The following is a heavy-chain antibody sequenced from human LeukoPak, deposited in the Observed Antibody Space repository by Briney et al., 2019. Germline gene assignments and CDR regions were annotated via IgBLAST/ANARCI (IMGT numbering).Heavy chain of an antibody. CDR2: IYHSGSP. D-gene: IGHD1-1*01. CDR3: ARVNINNWHSCDY. J-gene: IGHJ4*02. Sequence: SETLSLTCAVSGGSISSNNWWGWVRQPPGKGLEWIGEIYHSGSPNYNPSLKSGATISVDKSRNHISLNLSSVAAAATAVHYCARVNINNWHSCDYWGQGTLFTVSS. V-gene: IGHV4-4*02. CDR1: GGSISSNNW.